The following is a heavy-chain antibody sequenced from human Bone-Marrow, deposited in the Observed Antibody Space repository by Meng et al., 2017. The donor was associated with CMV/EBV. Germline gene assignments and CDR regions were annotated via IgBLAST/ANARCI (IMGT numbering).Heavy chain of an antibody. V-gene: IGHV4-59*01. CDR3: ARVRHYYGSGTQNWFDP. J-gene: IGHJ5*02. Sequence: SETLSLTCTVSGGSISSYYWSWIRQPAGKGLEWIGYIYYSGSTNYNPSLKSRVTISVDTSKNQFSLKLSSVTAADTAVYYCARVRHYYGSGTQNWFDPWGQGTLVTVSS. D-gene: IGHD3-10*01. CDR1: GGSISSYY. CDR2: IYYSGST.